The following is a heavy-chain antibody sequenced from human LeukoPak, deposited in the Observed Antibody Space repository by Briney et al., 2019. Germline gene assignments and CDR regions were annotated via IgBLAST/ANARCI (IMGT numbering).Heavy chain of an antibody. D-gene: IGHD2-15*01. Sequence: SVKVSCKASGGTFSSYVIRWVRQAPGQGLEWMGRIIPIIGITNYAQKLQGRVTITADKSTSTSYMELSSLRSEDTAVYYCSLGYCSGGSCYGVHDDYYGMDVWGQGTTVTVSS. CDR2: IIPIIGIT. CDR3: SLGYCSGGSCYGVHDDYYGMDV. CDR1: GGTFSSYV. V-gene: IGHV1-69*04. J-gene: IGHJ6*02.